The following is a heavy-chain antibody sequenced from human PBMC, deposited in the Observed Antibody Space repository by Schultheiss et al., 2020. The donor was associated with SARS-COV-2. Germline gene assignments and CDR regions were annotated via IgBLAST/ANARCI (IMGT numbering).Heavy chain of an antibody. D-gene: IGHD5-24*01. CDR3: ARGWRSFHMDV. V-gene: IGHV3-23*01. CDR1: GFTFSSYA. Sequence: GGSLRLSCAASGFTFSSYAMSWVRQAPGKGLEWVSTISDSGGSTYYADSVKGRFTISRDNSKNTLYLQMNSLRVEDTAVYYCARGWRSFHMDVWGKGTTVTVSS. J-gene: IGHJ6*03. CDR2: ISDSGGST.